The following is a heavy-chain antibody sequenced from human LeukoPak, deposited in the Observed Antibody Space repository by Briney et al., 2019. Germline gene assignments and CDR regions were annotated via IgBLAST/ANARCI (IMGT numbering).Heavy chain of an antibody. V-gene: IGHV4-31*03. Sequence: SPSRTSTVSAGSTISGCDYWSWIREHPGKGLEGIGYFYYRGNNYYNPSLKSRVTISVDTPKNQFSLKLNTLHAGDTAVYYCASMSSASVSAEQQNDDWGQGTLVTVSS. CDR1: AGSTISGCDY. CDR2: FYYRGNN. CDR3: ASMSSASVSAEQQNDD. J-gene: IGHJ4*02. D-gene: IGHD6-6*01.